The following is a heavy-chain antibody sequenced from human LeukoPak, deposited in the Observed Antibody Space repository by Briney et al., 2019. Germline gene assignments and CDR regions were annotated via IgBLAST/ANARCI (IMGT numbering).Heavy chain of an antibody. Sequence: GGSLRLSCAASGFTFSSYGMHWVRQAPGRGLEWVSSVDGGGGGTYYADSVKGRFTISRDNSKDTLYLQMNGLRAEDTAVYFCAKQSAGSAAWYSLHYDFWGQGTLVTVSS. J-gene: IGHJ4*02. CDR3: AKQSAGSAAWYSLHYDF. D-gene: IGHD6-13*01. CDR1: GFTFSSYG. CDR2: VDGGGGGT. V-gene: IGHV3-23*01.